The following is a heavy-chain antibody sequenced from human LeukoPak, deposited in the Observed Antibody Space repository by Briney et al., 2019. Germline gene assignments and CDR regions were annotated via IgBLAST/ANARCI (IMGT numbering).Heavy chain of an antibody. CDR1: GGSISSYY. D-gene: IGHD4-17*01. CDR2: IYYSGST. Sequence: SETLSLTCTVSGGSISSYYWSWIRQPPGKGLEWIGYIYYSGSTNYNPSLKSRVTISVDTSKNQFSLKLSSVTAADTAVYYCARSGPDYGDYAEYFQHWGQGTLVTVSS. V-gene: IGHV4-59*01. J-gene: IGHJ1*01. CDR3: ARSGPDYGDYAEYFQH.